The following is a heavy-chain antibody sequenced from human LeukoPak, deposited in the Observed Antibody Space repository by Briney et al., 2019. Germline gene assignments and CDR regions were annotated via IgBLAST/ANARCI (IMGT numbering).Heavy chain of an antibody. D-gene: IGHD4-17*01. Sequence: PGGSLRLSCAASGFTFSSYGMHWVRQAPGKGLVWVSRINSDGSSTRYADSVKGRFTISRDNAKNTLYLQMNSLRAEDSAVYYCARAYGDYGGSYYYMDVWGKGTTVTVSS. CDR1: GFTFSSYG. V-gene: IGHV3-74*01. CDR3: ARAYGDYGGSYYYMDV. J-gene: IGHJ6*03. CDR2: INSDGSST.